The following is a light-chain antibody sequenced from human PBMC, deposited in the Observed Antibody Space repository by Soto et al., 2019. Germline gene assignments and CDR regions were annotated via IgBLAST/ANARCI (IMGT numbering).Light chain of an antibody. J-gene: IGKJ5*01. Sequence: EIVLTQSPATLSLSPGERATLSCRASQSVSSYLAWYQQKPVQAPRLLIYDASNMATGIPARFSGSGSGTDFTLTISSLEPEDFAVYYCQQRSNWITFGQGTRLEIK. CDR3: QQRSNWIT. CDR1: QSVSSY. V-gene: IGKV3-11*01. CDR2: DAS.